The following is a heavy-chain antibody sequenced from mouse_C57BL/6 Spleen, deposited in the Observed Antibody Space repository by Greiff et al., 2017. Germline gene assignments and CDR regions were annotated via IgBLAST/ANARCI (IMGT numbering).Heavy chain of an antibody. CDR2: ISSGSSTI. CDR1: GFTFSDYG. V-gene: IGHV5-17*01. CDR3: ARIYDYDVGFAY. D-gene: IGHD2-4*01. J-gene: IGHJ3*01. Sequence: EVKLVESGGGLVKPGGSLKLSCAASGFTFSDYGMHWVRQAPEKGLEWVAYISSGSSTIYYADTVKGRFTISRDNAKNTLFLQRTSLRSEDTAMYYCARIYDYDVGFAYWGQGTLVTVSA.